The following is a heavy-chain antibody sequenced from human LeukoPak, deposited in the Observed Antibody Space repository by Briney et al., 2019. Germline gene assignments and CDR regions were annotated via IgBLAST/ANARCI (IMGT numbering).Heavy chain of an antibody. CDR1: GGSISSGAYY. D-gene: IGHD2-2*01. CDR3: ARGSPVEWDIVVVPAAMRYFQH. Sequence: PSETLSLTCTVSGGSISSGAYYWSWIRQPPGKGLEWIGYIYHSGSTNYNPSLKSRVTISVDTSKNQFSLKLSSVTAADTAVYYCARGSPVEWDIVVVPAAMRYFQHWGQGTLVTVSS. CDR2: IYHSGST. V-gene: IGHV4-30-2*01. J-gene: IGHJ1*01.